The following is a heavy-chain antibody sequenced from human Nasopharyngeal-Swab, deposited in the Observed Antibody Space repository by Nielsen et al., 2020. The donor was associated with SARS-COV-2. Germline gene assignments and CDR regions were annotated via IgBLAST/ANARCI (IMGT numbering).Heavy chain of an antibody. CDR2: INHSRST. J-gene: IGHJ4*02. CDR1: GGSFSGYS. CDR3: ARVPRVSLGGVIVNFFDY. Sequence: SETLSLTCAVYGGSFSGYSWSWIRQPPGKGLEWIGEINHSRSTNYNPSLKSRVTISVDTSKNQFSLKLSSVTAADTAVHYCARVPRVSLGGVIVNFFDYWGQGTLVTVSS. D-gene: IGHD3-16*02. V-gene: IGHV4-34*01.